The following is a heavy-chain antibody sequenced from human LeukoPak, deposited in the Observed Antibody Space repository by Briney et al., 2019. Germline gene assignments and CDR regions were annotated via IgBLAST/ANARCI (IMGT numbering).Heavy chain of an antibody. J-gene: IGHJ6*03. V-gene: IGHV4-4*07. D-gene: IGHD2/OR15-2a*01. CDR1: GESINPYY. CDR2: IYKSGST. CDR3: ARSFFDYMDV. Sequence: SETLSLTCTVSGESINPYYWNWIRQPSGKGLEWIGHIYKSGSTNYNPSLKSRVTMSLDTSKNQFSLKLTSVTAADTAVYFCARSFFDYMDVWGKGTTVTVSS.